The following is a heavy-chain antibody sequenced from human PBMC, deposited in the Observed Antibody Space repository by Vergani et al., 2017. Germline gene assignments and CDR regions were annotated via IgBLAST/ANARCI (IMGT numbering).Heavy chain of an antibody. CDR1: GFTFSSYS. J-gene: IGHJ6*02. V-gene: IGHV3-21*01. Sequence: EVQLVESGGGLVKPGGSLRLSCAASGFTFSSYSMNWVRQAPGKGLEWVSYISSSSSYIYYADSVKGRFTISRDNAKNSLYLQMNSLRAEDTAVYYCARFSSSWYFYGMYVWGQGTTVTVSS. D-gene: IGHD6-13*01. CDR3: ARFSSSWYFYGMYV. CDR2: ISSSSSYI.